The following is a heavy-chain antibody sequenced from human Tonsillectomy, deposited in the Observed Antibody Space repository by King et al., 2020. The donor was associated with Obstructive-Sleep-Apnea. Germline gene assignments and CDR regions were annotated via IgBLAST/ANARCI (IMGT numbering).Heavy chain of an antibody. CDR2: ISGGGDNT. J-gene: IGHJ4*02. CDR3: AGPSGWQGVN. Sequence: VQLVESGGGSVQPGGSLRLSCAASGYTFRNYVMSWVRQAPGKGLEWASGISGGGDNTNYADSVKGRFTISRDNSRNTLYLQMNSLRAEDTAVYYCAGPSGWQGVNWSQGTLVTVSS. D-gene: IGHD3-10*01. CDR1: GYTFRNYV. V-gene: IGHV3-23*04.